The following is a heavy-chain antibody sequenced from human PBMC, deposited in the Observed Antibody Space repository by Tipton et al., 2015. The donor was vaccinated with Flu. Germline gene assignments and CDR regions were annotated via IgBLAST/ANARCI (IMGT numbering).Heavy chain of an antibody. D-gene: IGHD6-13*01. CDR2: IYPGDSDT. Sequence: QSGPEVKKPGESLKISCKGRGYSFTSYWLGWVRQMPGKGLERMGIIYPGDSDTRYSPSLQGQVTISADKSISTAYLQWSSLKASDTAMDYWGRPGSYSSTWYGDYWGQGPLVTVAS. CDR1: GYSFTSYW. CDR3: GRPGSYSSTWYGDY. V-gene: IGHV5-51*01. J-gene: IGHJ4*02.